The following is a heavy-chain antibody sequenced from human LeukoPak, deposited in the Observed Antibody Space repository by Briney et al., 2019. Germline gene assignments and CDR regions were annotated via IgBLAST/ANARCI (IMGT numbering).Heavy chain of an antibody. V-gene: IGHV4-59*08. CDR3: ARLSDIVVVPAATPLFDY. J-gene: IGHJ4*02. D-gene: IGHD2-2*01. CDR2: IYYSGST. CDR1: GGSISSYY. Sequence: SETLSLTCTVSGGSISSYYWSWIRQAPGKGLEWIGYIYYSGSTNYNPSLKSRVTISVDTSKNQFSLKLSSVTAADTAVYYCARLSDIVVVPAATPLFDYWGQGTLVTVSS.